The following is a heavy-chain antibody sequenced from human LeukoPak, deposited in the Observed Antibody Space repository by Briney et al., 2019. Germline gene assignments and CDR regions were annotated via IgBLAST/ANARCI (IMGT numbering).Heavy chain of an antibody. CDR3: ARSILVVPVASHLNYGVDV. Sequence: ASVKVSCKASGYTFAKYAIHWVRQAPGQRLEWMGWINAGVGSTRYSQKFHGGVTITRDTSASTAYMELSSLRSEDTAVYYCARSILVVPVASHLNYGVDVWGRGTTVTVSS. J-gene: IGHJ6*02. CDR1: GYTFAKYA. D-gene: IGHD2-2*01. V-gene: IGHV1-3*01. CDR2: INAGVGST.